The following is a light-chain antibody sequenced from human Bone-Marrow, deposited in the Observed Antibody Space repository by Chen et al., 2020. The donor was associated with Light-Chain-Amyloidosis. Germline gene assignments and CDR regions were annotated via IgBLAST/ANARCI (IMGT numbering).Light chain of an antibody. J-gene: IGLJ1*01. CDR3: SSYTITNTLV. CDR1: SSDGGGDNH. Sequence: QSALTQPASVSGSPGQSLTISCTGTSSDGGGDNHVSWYQQHPDKAPKLMIYEVTNRPSWVPDRCSGAQSHNTASLTISGLQTEDEADYFCSSYTITNTLVFASGTRVTAL. CDR2: EVT. V-gene: IGLV2-14*01.